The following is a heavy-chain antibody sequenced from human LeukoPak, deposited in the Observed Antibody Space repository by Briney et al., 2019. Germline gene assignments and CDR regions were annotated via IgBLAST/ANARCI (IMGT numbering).Heavy chain of an antibody. CDR2: IYHSGST. CDR1: GGSISSYY. J-gene: IGHJ3*02. Sequence: SETLSLTCTVSGGSISSYYWSWIRQPPGKDLEWIGYIYHSGSTYYNPSLKSRVTISVDRSKNQFSLKLSSVTAADTAVYYCARYSGYNPNAFDIWGQGTMVTVSS. D-gene: IGHD5-12*01. V-gene: IGHV4-59*12. CDR3: ARYSGYNPNAFDI.